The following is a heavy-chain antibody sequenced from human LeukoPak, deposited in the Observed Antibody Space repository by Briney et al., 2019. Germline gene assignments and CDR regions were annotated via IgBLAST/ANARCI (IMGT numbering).Heavy chain of an antibody. Sequence: GASVKVSCKASGYTFTTYAINWVRQAPGQGLEWMGWINTNTENPTYAQGFTGRFVFSLDTSVSTAYLQISSLKTEDTAIYYCARGLTTVTTFTDFWGQGTLVTVSS. CDR3: ARGLTTVTTFTDF. V-gene: IGHV7-4-1*02. CDR2: INTNTENP. J-gene: IGHJ4*02. D-gene: IGHD4-17*01. CDR1: GYTFTTYA.